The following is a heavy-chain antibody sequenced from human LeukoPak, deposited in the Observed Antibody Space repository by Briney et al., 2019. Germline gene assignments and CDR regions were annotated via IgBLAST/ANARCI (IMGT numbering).Heavy chain of an antibody. V-gene: IGHV4-34*01. D-gene: IGHD3-22*01. CDR2: INHSGNT. Sequence: SETLSLTCAVYGGSFSGYYWSWIRQPPGKGLEWIGEINHSGNTNYNPSLKSRVTISVDKSKNQFSLKLSSVTAADTAVYYCARDLGQAYYYDSRSAFDIWGQGTMVTVSS. J-gene: IGHJ3*02. CDR3: ARDLGQAYYYDSRSAFDI. CDR1: GGSFSGYY.